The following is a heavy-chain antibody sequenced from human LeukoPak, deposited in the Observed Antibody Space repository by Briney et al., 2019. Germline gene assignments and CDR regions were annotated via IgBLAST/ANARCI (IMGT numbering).Heavy chain of an antibody. CDR3: ATSYGSGSYYLDY. Sequence: ASVKVSCKVSGYTLTELSMHWVRQAPGKELEWMGGFDPEDGETIYAQKFQGRVTMTEDTSTDTAYMELSSLRSEDTAVYYCATSYGSGSYYLDYWGQGTLVTVSS. V-gene: IGHV1-24*01. D-gene: IGHD3-10*01. CDR2: FDPEDGET. CDR1: GYTLTELS. J-gene: IGHJ4*02.